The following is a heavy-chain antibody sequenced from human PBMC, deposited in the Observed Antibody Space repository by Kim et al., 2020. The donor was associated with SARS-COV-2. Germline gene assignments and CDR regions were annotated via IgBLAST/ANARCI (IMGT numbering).Heavy chain of an antibody. V-gene: IGHV3-74*01. CDR3: ARDRRLSASRGKQYYYYGLAV. CDR1: GFPFRSYW. D-gene: IGHD2-2*01. J-gene: IGHJ6*02. CDR2: IHSDGSSK. Sequence: GGSLRLSCAASGFPFRSYWMYWVRQFPGKGLEWISRIHSDGSSKTYADSVKGRFTISRDNAQNTLYLQMNSLRAEDTAVDFCARDRRLSASRGKQYYYYGLAVWGQGTTVTVSS.